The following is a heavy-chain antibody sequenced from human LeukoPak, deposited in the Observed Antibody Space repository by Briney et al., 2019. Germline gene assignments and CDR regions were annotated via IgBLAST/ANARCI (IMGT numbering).Heavy chain of an antibody. CDR1: GGSVTYTNYY. D-gene: IGHD6-19*01. CDR2: IYYNGKT. CDR3: ARLVVGQWLINY. Sequence: PSETLSLTCTVSGGSVTYTNYYWGWIRQPPGKGLQWIGVIYYNGKTYYNPSLKSRVTVAVDTSKNQFSLKLSSVTAADTAVYYCARLVVGQWLINYWGQGTLVTVSS. J-gene: IGHJ4*02. V-gene: IGHV4-39*01.